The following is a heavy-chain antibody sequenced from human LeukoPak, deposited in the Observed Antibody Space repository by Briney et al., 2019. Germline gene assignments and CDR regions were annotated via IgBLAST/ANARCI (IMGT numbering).Heavy chain of an antibody. V-gene: IGHV3-15*01. CDR1: GLTFINAW. Sequence: GGSMRLVSAASGLTFINAWMSWVRQPPGKVLEWDGRIKSKTDRGTTDYAAAVTARFTISTEDSRNTLYLKMNSLKTEDTAVYYCTTVNPDSSGYYRRYYYYGMDVWGQGTTVTVSS. CDR2: IKSKTDRGTT. CDR3: TTVNPDSSGYYRRYYYYGMDV. J-gene: IGHJ6*02. D-gene: IGHD3-22*01.